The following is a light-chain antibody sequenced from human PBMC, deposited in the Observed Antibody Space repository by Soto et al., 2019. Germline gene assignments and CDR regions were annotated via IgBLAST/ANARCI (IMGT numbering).Light chain of an antibody. CDR2: EAS. CDR1: QSVNGN. CDR3: KQYKDWSPIT. J-gene: IGKJ4*01. Sequence: EIVMTQSPATLSVSPGGRATLSCRASQSVNGNLAWYQQTPGQAPRLLIYEASTRATGIPARFSGSGSGTYFTLTISILQSEDFAVYYCKQYKDWSPITFGAGTQVEMK. V-gene: IGKV3-15*01.